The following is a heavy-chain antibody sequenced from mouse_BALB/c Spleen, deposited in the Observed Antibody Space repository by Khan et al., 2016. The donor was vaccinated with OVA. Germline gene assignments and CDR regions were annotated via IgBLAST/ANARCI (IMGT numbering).Heavy chain of an antibody. J-gene: IGHJ3*01. CDR1: GFTFSDYY. Sequence: EVELVESGGGLVEPGGSLRLSCATSGFTFSDYYMSWVRQPPGKALEWLGFLRKKASGYTTEYSASVKGRFTISRDTSPSILYLQMHSLRAEDSDAVGGRFTRSREKYQTSLYHQMNRRRAEDRAAYYCAIVGYGDGVAYWGQGTLVTVSA. CDR2: LRKKASGYTT. D-gene: IGHD1-1*01. V-gene: IGHV7-3*02. CDR3: RFTRSREKYQTSLYHQMNRRRAEDRAAYYCAIVGYGDGVAY.